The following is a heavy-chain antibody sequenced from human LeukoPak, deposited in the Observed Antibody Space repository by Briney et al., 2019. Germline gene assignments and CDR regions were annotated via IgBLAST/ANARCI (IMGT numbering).Heavy chain of an antibody. V-gene: IGHV3-53*01. CDR3: ARAEYDSSLGFGY. CDR1: GFTVSSDY. D-gene: IGHD3-22*01. CDR2: ISSGGST. J-gene: IGHJ4*02. Sequence: GGSLRLSCAASGFTVSSDYMSWVRQAPGKGLEWVSLISSGGSTYYADSVKGRFTISRDNSKNTLYLQVNSLRAEDTAVYYCARAEYDSSLGFGYWGQGTLVTVSS.